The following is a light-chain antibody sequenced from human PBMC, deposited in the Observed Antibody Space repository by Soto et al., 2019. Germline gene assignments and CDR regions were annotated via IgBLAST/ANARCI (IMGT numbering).Light chain of an antibody. V-gene: IGLV2-8*01. CDR3: SSYAGTHIV. J-gene: IGLJ1*01. Sequence: QSVLTQPPSASGSPGQSVAISCTGTSSDVGGYNYVSWYQQHPGKAPKLMIYDVSKRPSGVPDRFSSSKSGNTASLTVSGLQAEDEAEYYCSSYAGTHIVFGTGTKVTVL. CDR2: DVS. CDR1: SSDVGGYNY.